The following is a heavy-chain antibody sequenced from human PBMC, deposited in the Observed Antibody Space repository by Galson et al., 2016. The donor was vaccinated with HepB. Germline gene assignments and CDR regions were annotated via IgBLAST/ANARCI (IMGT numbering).Heavy chain of an antibody. CDR1: GDSVSSNSAA. CDR2: TYYRSNWYD. J-gene: IGHJ4*02. CDR3: ARDYYDSSGYRFDY. Sequence: CAISGDSVSSNSAAWNWIRQSPSRGLEWLGRTYYRSNWYDDYAVHVKSRITINPGTSKNQFSLQLNSVTPEDTAVYYCARDYYDSSGYRFDYWGQGTLVTVSS. V-gene: IGHV6-1*01. D-gene: IGHD3-22*01.